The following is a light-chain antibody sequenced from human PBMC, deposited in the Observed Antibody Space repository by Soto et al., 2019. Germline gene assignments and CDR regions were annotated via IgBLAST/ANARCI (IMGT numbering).Light chain of an antibody. J-gene: IGLJ3*02. V-gene: IGLV2-11*01. CDR2: DVS. CDR1: SSDVGGYIY. Sequence: QSVLTQPRSVSGSPGQSVTISCTGTSSDVGGYIYVSWYQQYPAKAPKVTIYDVSRRPSGVPDRFSGSKSGNTASLTISGLQAEDEAVYYCCSYAGNKTVVFGGGTKLTVL. CDR3: CSYAGNKTVV.